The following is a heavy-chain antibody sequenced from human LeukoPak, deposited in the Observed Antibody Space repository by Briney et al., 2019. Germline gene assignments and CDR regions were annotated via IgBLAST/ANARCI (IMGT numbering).Heavy chain of an antibody. CDR1: GGSFSGYY. CDR2: INHSGST. CDR3: AKRVDYYDSSGYYP. Sequence: PSETLSLTCAVYGGSFSGYYWSWIRQPPGKGLEWIGEINHSGSTNYNPSLKSRVTISVDTSKNQFSLKLSSVTAADTAVYYCAKRVDYYDSSGYYPWGQGTLVTVSS. V-gene: IGHV4-34*01. D-gene: IGHD3-22*01. J-gene: IGHJ5*02.